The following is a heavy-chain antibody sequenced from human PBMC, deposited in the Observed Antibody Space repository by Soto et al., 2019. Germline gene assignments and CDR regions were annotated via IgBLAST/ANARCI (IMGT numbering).Heavy chain of an antibody. Sequence: QVPLVESGGGVVQPGRSLSLSCEASGFMFGTSGMHWVRQAPGKGLEWVSGIWLEGSERCYSDSVKGRFTISRDNYKNTLLLQMNSLRVEDTAVYFCARDASGTTSFLASWGQGTLVNVSS. CDR1: GFMFGTSG. CDR2: IWLEGSER. J-gene: IGHJ5*01. V-gene: IGHV3-33*01. CDR3: ARDASGTTSFLAS. D-gene: IGHD1-1*01.